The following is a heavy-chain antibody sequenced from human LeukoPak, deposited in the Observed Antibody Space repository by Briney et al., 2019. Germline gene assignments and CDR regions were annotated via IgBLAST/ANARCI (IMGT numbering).Heavy chain of an antibody. Sequence: ASVKVSCKASGYTFTGYYMHWVRQAPGQGLEWMGWINPNSGDTNYAQKFQGRVTMTRDTSISTAYMELSRLRSDDTAVYYCGIVGATERSGFDPWGQGTLVTVSS. D-gene: IGHD1-26*01. CDR2: INPNSGDT. CDR3: GIVGATERSGFDP. CDR1: GYTFTGYY. V-gene: IGHV1-2*02. J-gene: IGHJ5*02.